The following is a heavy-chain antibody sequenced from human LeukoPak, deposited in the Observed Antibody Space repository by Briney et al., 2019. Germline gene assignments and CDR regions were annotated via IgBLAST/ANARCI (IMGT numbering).Heavy chain of an antibody. CDR3: ARGDRSIAARPLGY. J-gene: IGHJ4*02. D-gene: IGHD6-6*01. CDR2: IYYSGST. CDR1: GGSISSYY. Sequence: PSETLSLTCTVSGGSISSYYWSWIRQPPGKGLEWIGYIYYSGSTNYNPSLKSRVTISVDTSKNQFSLKLSSVTAADTAVYYCARGDRSIAARPLGYWGQGTLVTVSS. V-gene: IGHV4-59*12.